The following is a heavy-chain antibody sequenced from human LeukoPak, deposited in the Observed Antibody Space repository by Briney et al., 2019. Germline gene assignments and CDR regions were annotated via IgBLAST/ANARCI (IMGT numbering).Heavy chain of an antibody. CDR2: INDSGRT. V-gene: IGHV4-34*01. D-gene: IGHD4-17*01. CDR1: GVSFSVYY. CDR3: ARMSPRLRRLTLTTTKGFDY. Sequence: SETLSLTCAAYGVSFSVYYWSWIRQPPGKGLEWIGEINDSGRTNYNPSLKSRVTISVDTSKNQFSLKLSSVTAADTAVYYCARMSPRLRRLTLTTTKGFDYWGQGTLVTVSS. J-gene: IGHJ4*02.